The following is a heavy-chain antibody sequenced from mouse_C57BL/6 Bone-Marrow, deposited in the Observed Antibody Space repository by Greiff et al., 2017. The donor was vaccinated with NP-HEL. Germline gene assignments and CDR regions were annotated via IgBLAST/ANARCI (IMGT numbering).Heavy chain of an antibody. Sequence: VQVVESGAELARPGASVKLSCKASGYTFTSYGISWVKQRTGQGLEWIGEIYPRSGNTYYNEKFKGKATLTADKSSSTAYMELRSLTSEDSAVYFCARRRFAYWGQGTLVTVSA. J-gene: IGHJ3*01. CDR3: ARRRFAY. V-gene: IGHV1-81*01. CDR2: IYPRSGNT. CDR1: GYTFTSYG.